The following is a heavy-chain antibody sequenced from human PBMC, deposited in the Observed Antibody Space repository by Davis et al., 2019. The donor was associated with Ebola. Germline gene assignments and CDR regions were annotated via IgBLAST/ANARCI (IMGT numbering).Heavy chain of an antibody. CDR1: GYTFTRYG. CDR2: ISAYNRDT. D-gene: IGHD5-18*01. J-gene: IGHJ4*02. CDR3: ARDLGMVKSYYFDY. V-gene: IGHV1-18*01. Sequence: ASSVQVSCQASGYTFTRYGINWVRQAPGQGLEWMGWISAYNRDTNYAQKFQGRVTMTTDTSTSTAYMELRSLRSDDTAVYYCARDLGMVKSYYFDYWGQGTLVTVSS.